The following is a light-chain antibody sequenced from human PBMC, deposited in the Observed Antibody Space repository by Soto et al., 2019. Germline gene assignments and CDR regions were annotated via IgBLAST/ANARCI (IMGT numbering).Light chain of an antibody. CDR3: QQYNDWPLT. J-gene: IGKJ1*01. CDR1: QSISSY. V-gene: IGKV1-39*01. CDR2: AAS. Sequence: DIQMTQSPSSLSASVGDRVTITCRASQSISSYLNWYQQKPGKAPKLLIYAASSLQSGVPSRFSGSGSGTDFTLTISSLQSEDLALYYCQQYNDWPLTLGQGTKVDIK.